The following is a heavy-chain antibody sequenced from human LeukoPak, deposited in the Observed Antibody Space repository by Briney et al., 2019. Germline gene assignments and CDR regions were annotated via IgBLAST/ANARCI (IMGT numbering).Heavy chain of an antibody. Sequence: ASVKVSCKASGYTFTGYYMHWVRQAPGQGLEWMGWMNPNSGNTGYAQKLQGRVTMTRNTSISTAYMELSSLRSEDTAVYYCARGGRYCSSTSCYAIDYWGQGTLVTVSS. CDR3: ARGGRYCSSTSCYAIDY. V-gene: IGHV1-8*02. CDR1: GYTFTGYY. CDR2: MNPNSGNT. J-gene: IGHJ4*02. D-gene: IGHD2-2*01.